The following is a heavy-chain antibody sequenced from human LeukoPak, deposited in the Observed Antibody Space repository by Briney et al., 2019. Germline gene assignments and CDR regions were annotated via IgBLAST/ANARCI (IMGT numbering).Heavy chain of an antibody. Sequence: ASVKVSCKASGGTFSSYAISWVRQAPGQGLEWMGGIIPIFGTANYAQKFQGRVTITTDESTSIAYMELSSLRSEDTAVYYCARGGGYSSSFSDFDYWGQGTLVTVSS. CDR3: ARGGGYSSSFSDFDY. D-gene: IGHD6-6*01. CDR1: GGTFSSYA. J-gene: IGHJ4*02. V-gene: IGHV1-69*05. CDR2: IIPIFGTA.